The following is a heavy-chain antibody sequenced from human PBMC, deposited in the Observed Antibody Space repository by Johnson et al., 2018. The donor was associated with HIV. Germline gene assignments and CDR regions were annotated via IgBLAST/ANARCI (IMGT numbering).Heavy chain of an antibody. CDR1: GFTFSSYA. J-gene: IGHJ3*02. Sequence: EVQLVESGGGVVQPGRSLRLSCAASGFTFSSYAMHWVRQAPGKGLAWVANIKQDGSEQYYVDSVKGRFTISRDNSKNTLYMQMNSLRAEDTALYYCARGVGGAGDDAFDIWGQGTMVTVSS. D-gene: IGHD6-19*01. V-gene: IGHV3-7*03. CDR3: ARGVGGAGDDAFDI. CDR2: IKQDGSEQ.